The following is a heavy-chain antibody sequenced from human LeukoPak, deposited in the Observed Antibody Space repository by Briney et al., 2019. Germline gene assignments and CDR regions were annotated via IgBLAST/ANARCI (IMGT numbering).Heavy chain of an antibody. Sequence: GGSLRLSCAASGFTFSSYWMSWVRQAPGKGLEWVANIKQDGSEEYYVDSVKGRFTVSRDNAKNSLYLQMNSLRAEDTAVYYCARVYDFWSGYYRDYWGQGTLVTVSS. J-gene: IGHJ4*02. CDR2: IKQDGSEE. D-gene: IGHD3-3*01. V-gene: IGHV3-7*04. CDR3: ARVYDFWSGYYRDY. CDR1: GFTFSSYW.